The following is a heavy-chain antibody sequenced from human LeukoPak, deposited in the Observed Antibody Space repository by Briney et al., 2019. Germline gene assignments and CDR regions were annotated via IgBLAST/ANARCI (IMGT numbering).Heavy chain of an antibody. CDR2: IKEDGSEK. CDR1: GFTFSTYW. J-gene: IGHJ4*02. CDR3: ARARYFDY. V-gene: IGHV3-7*01. Sequence: GGSLRLSCAASGFTFSTYWMSWVRQAPGKGLEWVANIKEDGSEKNYVNSVKGRFTISRDNAKNSLYLQMNSLRAEDTAVYYCARARYFDYWGQGMLVTVSS.